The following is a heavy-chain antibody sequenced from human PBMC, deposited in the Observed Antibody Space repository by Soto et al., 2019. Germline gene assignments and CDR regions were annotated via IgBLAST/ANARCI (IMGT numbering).Heavy chain of an antibody. Sequence: PSETLSLTCTVSGGSISSYYWSWIRQPPGKGLEWIGYIYYSGSTNYNPSLKSRVTISVDTSKNQFSLKLSSVTAADTAVYYCARVPVAGTEYFDYWGQGTLVTVSS. V-gene: IGHV4-59*01. CDR2: IYYSGST. J-gene: IGHJ4*02. CDR3: ARVPVAGTEYFDY. D-gene: IGHD6-19*01. CDR1: GGSISSYY.